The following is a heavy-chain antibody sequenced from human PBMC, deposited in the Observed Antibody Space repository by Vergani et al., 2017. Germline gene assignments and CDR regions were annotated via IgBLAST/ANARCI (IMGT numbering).Heavy chain of an antibody. J-gene: IGHJ4*02. CDR2: IIPIFGTA. Sequence: QVQLVQSGAEVKKPGSSVKVSCKASGSTFSSYAISWVRQAPGQGLEWMGGIIPIFGTANYAQKFQGRVTITADESTSTAYMELSSLRSEDTAVYYCARDRAYSSSPRFDYWGQGTLVTVSS. CDR3: ARDRAYSSSPRFDY. V-gene: IGHV1-69*01. CDR1: GSTFSSYA. D-gene: IGHD6-6*01.